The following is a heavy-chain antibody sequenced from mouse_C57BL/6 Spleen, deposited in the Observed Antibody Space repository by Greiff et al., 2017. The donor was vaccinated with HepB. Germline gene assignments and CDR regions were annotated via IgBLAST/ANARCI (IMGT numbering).Heavy chain of an antibody. CDR2: IYPGDGDT. CDR3: ARKYAVVAKDYFDY. Sequence: QVQLQQSGAELVKPGASVKISCKASGYAFSSYWMNWVKQRPGKGLEWIGQIYPGDGDTNYNGKFKGKATLTADKSSSTAYMQLSSLTSEDSAVYFCARKYAVVAKDYFDYWGQGTTLTVSS. J-gene: IGHJ2*01. V-gene: IGHV1-80*01. D-gene: IGHD1-1*01. CDR1: GYAFSSYW.